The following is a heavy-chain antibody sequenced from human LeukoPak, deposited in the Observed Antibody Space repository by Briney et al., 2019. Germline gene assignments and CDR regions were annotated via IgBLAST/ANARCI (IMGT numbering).Heavy chain of an antibody. CDR1: GGSISSSSYY. D-gene: IGHD6-19*01. J-gene: IGHJ4*02. Sequence: PSETLSLTCTVSGGSISSSSYYWGWIRQPPGKGLEWIGSIYYSGSTYYNPSLKSRVTISVDTSKNQFSLKLSSVTAADTAVYYCARRSVGWYACDYWGQGTLVTVSS. CDR2: IYYSGST. CDR3: ARRSVGWYACDY. V-gene: IGHV4-39*01.